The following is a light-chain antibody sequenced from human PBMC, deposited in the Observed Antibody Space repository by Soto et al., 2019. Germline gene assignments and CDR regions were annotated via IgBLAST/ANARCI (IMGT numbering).Light chain of an antibody. J-gene: IGKJ1*01. Sequence: EIVMTQSPATLSVSPGERSTLSCRASQSVSSNLAWYQQKPGQATRLLIYGASIRATGIPDRISGSGSGADFTLTISSLEPEEFAVYYCQQYAGSPRTFGQGTKVDIK. CDR2: GAS. CDR1: QSVSSN. V-gene: IGKV3-20*01. CDR3: QQYAGSPRT.